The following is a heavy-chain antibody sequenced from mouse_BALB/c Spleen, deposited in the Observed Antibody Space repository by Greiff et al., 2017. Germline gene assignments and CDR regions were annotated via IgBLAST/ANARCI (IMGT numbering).Heavy chain of an antibody. CDR3: ARPSYYYGSPYFDV. CDR2: INPDSSTI. V-gene: IGHV4-1*02. Sequence: EVQGVESGGGLVQPGGSLKLSCAASGFDFSRYWMSWVRQAPGKGLEWIGEINPDSSTINYTPSLKDKFIISRDNAKNTLYLQMSKVRSEDTALYYCARPSYYYGSPYFDVWGAGTTVTVSS. CDR1: GFDFSRYW. J-gene: IGHJ1*01. D-gene: IGHD1-1*01.